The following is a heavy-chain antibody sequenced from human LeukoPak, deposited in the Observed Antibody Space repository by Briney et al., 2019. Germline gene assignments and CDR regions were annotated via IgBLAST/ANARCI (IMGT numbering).Heavy chain of an antibody. CDR1: GYTFTSYY. CDR3: ARLLWFGEFHNWFDP. Sequence: GASVKVSCKASGYTFTSYYMHWVRQAPGQGLEWMGIINPSGGSTSYAQKFQGRVTMTRDTSTSTAYMELSSLRSEDTAVYYCARLLWFGEFHNWFDPWGQGTLVTVSS. D-gene: IGHD3-10*01. CDR2: INPSGGST. V-gene: IGHV1-46*01. J-gene: IGHJ5*02.